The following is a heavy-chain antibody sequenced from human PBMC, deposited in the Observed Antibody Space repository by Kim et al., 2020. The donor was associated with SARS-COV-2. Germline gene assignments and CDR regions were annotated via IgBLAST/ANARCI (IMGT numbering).Heavy chain of an antibody. CDR2: IDGRGATT. J-gene: IGHJ4*02. CDR1: GFTFSNSP. Sequence: GGSLRLSCAASGFTFSNSPMSWVRQAPGKGLEWVSTIDGRGATTYYPGSVKGRFTSSRDNSKNTLYLQMNNLRAEDTAVYFCAKSGQLDYWGQGTLVTVSS. CDR3: AKSGQLDY. D-gene: IGHD5-12*01. V-gene: IGHV3-23*01.